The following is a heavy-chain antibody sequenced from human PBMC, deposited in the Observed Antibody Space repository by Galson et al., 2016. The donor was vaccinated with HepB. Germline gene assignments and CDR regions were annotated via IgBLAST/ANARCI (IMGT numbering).Heavy chain of an antibody. V-gene: IGHV3-30-3*01. CDR1: GFTFSSYA. CDR2: ISYDGSKK. CDR3: ARESARTFYYDSSGHRWAFDI. D-gene: IGHD3-22*01. Sequence: SLRLSCAASGFTFSSYAMHWVRQAPGKGPEWVAGISYDGSKKYYADSVQGRFTISRDNSKNTLYLQMNSLRVEDTAMYYCARESARTFYYDSSGHRWAFDIWGQGTMVTVSS. J-gene: IGHJ3*02.